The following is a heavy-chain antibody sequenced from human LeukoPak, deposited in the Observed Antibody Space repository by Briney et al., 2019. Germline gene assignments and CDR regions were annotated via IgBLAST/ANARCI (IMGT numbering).Heavy chain of an antibody. D-gene: IGHD2-2*02. CDR3: AKLVVVPAAIEDYYYYMDV. CDR2: IYSGGST. Sequence: PGGSLTLSCAASGFTVSSNYMSWVRQPPGQGLEWVSVIYSGGSTYYADSVKGRFTISRDNSKNTLYLQMNSLRAEDTAVYYCAKLVVVPAAIEDYYYYMDVWGKGTTVTVSS. CDR1: GFTVSSNY. J-gene: IGHJ6*03. V-gene: IGHV3-53*05.